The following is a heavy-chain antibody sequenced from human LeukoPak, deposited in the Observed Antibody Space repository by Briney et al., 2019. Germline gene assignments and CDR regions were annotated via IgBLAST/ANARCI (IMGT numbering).Heavy chain of an antibody. CDR3: TRDNGGEWYAFDI. D-gene: IGHD2-21*01. V-gene: IGHV4-4*07. CDR1: GASVSSYY. Sequence: SEALSLTCSVSGASVSSYYWSWIRQPAGQGLEWIGRIYTSGSTNYNPSLKSRVTMSVDTSKNRFSLKLTSVNAADTALYYCTRDNGGEWYAFDIWGQGTVVTVSS. J-gene: IGHJ3*02. CDR2: IYTSGST.